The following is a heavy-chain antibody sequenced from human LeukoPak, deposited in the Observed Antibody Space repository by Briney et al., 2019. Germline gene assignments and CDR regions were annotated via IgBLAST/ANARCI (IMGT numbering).Heavy chain of an antibody. J-gene: IGHJ4*02. CDR2: ISYDGSNK. V-gene: IGHV3-30*18. CDR1: GFTFSSYG. D-gene: IGHD3-10*01. Sequence: GGSLRLSCAAPGFTFSSYGMHWVRQAPGKGLEWVAVISYDGSNKYYADSVKGRFTISRDNSKNTLYLQMNSLRAEDTAVYYCAKLGEDYYGSGSYSLGYWGQGTLVTVSS. CDR3: AKLGEDYYGSGSYSLGY.